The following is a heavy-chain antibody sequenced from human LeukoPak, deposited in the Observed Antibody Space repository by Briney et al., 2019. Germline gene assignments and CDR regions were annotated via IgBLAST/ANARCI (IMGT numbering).Heavy chain of an antibody. D-gene: IGHD4-17*01. CDR1: GYTFTSYD. CDR2: MNPNSGNT. Sequence: ASVKVSXKASGYTFTSYDINWVRQATGQGLEWMGWMNPNSGNTGYAQKFQGRVTMTRNTSISTAYMELSSLRSEDTAVYYCARVTPRVTTGEDWGQGTLVTVSS. J-gene: IGHJ4*02. V-gene: IGHV1-8*01. CDR3: ARVTPRVTTGED.